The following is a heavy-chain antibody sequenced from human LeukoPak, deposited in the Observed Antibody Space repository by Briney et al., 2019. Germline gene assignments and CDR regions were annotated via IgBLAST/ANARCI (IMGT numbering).Heavy chain of an antibody. CDR3: ARGELYYYDSSGYYFEY. CDR2: VYSGGDT. Sequence: GGSLRLSCAASGFTVSSSHMTWVRQAVGKGLEWVSFVYSGGDTSYADSVKGRFTISRDNSKNTLSLQMNSLRAEDTALYYCARGELYYYDSSGYYFEYWGQGTLVTVSS. J-gene: IGHJ4*02. D-gene: IGHD3-22*01. CDR1: GFTVSSSH. V-gene: IGHV3-53*01.